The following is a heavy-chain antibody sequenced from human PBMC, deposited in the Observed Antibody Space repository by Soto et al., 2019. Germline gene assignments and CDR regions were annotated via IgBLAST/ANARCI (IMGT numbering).Heavy chain of an antibody. J-gene: IGHJ4*02. CDR3: ARDARDYVWGSYLDY. Sequence: VQLVESGGGVVQPGRSLRLSCAASGFTFSSYGMHWVRQAPGKGLEWVAVIWYDGSNKYYTDSVKGRFTISRDNSKNRLYLQMNSLRAEDTAVYYCARDARDYVWGSYLDYWGQGTLVTVSS. CDR1: GFTFSSYG. D-gene: IGHD3-16*01. CDR2: IWYDGSNK. V-gene: IGHV3-33*01.